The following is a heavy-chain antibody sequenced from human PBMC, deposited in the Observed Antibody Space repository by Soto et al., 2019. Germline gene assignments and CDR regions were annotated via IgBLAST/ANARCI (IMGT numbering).Heavy chain of an antibody. Sequence: QVQLVQSGAEVKKPGSSVKVSCKASGGTFSSYAISWVRQAPGQGLEWMGGITPIFGTANYAQKFQGRVTITADESTSTAYMELSSLRSEDTAVYYCARVGGRREQWLVYYFDYWGQGTLVTVSS. J-gene: IGHJ4*02. CDR1: GGTFSSYA. D-gene: IGHD6-19*01. CDR3: ARVGGRREQWLVYYFDY. V-gene: IGHV1-69*12. CDR2: ITPIFGTA.